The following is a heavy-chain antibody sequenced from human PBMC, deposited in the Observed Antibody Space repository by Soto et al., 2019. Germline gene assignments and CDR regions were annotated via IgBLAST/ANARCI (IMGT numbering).Heavy chain of an antibody. CDR2: ISTYNGNT. J-gene: IGHJ4*02. Sequence: ASVKVSCXASGYNFINYGISWVRHAPGQGLEWMGWISTYNGNTNYAKKVQGRLTMTTDTSTNTAYMELRSLRSDDTAVYYCARLYRLHQVWYHHFDYWGPGTLVTVSS. V-gene: IGHV1-18*01. CDR3: ARLYRLHQVWYHHFDY. D-gene: IGHD6-13*01. CDR1: GYNFINYG.